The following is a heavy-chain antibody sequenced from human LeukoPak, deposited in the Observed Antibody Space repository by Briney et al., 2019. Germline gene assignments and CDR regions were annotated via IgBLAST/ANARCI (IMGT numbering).Heavy chain of an antibody. CDR2: IYTSGST. D-gene: IGHD1-26*01. Sequence: SETLSLTCAVYGGSFSGYYWSWIRQPPGKGLEWIGRIYTSGSTNYNPSLKSRVTMSVDTSKNQFSLKLSSVTAADTAVYYCARVTYSGGAAFFDYWGQGTLVTVSS. CDR1: GGSFSGYY. CDR3: ARVTYSGGAAFFDY. J-gene: IGHJ4*02. V-gene: IGHV4-59*10.